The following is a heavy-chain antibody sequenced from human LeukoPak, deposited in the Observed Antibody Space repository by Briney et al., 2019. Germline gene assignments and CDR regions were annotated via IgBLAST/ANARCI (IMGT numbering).Heavy chain of an antibody. D-gene: IGHD6-19*01. Sequence: MSSETLSLTCDVSGGAISSSNLWGWVRQPPGKGLEWIGEIYHSGSTNYNPSLKSRVTISVDKSKNQFSLKLSSVTAADTAVYYCARGPNSSGFEYWGQGTLVTVSS. CDR2: IYHSGST. CDR1: GGAISSSNL. J-gene: IGHJ4*02. CDR3: ARGPNSSGFEY. V-gene: IGHV4-4*02.